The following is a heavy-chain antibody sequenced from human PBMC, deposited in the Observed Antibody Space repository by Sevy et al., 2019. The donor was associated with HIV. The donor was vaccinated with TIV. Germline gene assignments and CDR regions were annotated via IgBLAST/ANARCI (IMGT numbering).Heavy chain of an antibody. J-gene: IGHJ6*03. CDR3: AKPDYYYYYMDV. V-gene: IGHV3-30*02. CDR1: GFTFSSYG. Sequence: GGSLRLSCAASGFTFSSYGMHWVRQAPGKGLEWVAFIRYDGSNKYYADSVKGRFTISRDNSKNTLYLQMNSLRAEDTAVYYCAKPDYYYYYMDVWGKGTTVTVSS. CDR2: IRYDGSNK.